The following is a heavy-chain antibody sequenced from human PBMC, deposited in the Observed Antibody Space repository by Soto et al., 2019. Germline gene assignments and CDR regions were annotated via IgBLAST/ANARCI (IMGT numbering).Heavy chain of an antibody. CDR3: ARSSVVVTAADY. Sequence: QVQLVQSGAEVKKPGASVKVSCKASGYTFTSYAMHWVRQAPGQRLEWMGWINAGKGNTKYSQKFQGRVTITRDTSASTAYIELRSLRSEDTAVYYWARSSVVVTAADYWGQGTLVTVSS. CDR2: INAGKGNT. V-gene: IGHV1-3*01. CDR1: GYTFTSYA. D-gene: IGHD2-21*02. J-gene: IGHJ4*02.